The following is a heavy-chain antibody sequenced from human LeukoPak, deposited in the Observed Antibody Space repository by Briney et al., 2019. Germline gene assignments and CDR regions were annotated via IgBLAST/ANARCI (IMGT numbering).Heavy chain of an antibody. Sequence: GGSLRLSCSASGFSFSTSAMHWVRQAQGKGPQFVSAITTNGRSTYYADSVKGRFTISRDNSKSTLDLQMSSLRAEDTAVYYCVRDLTWGQGTLVTVSS. D-gene: IGHD4/OR15-4a*01. V-gene: IGHV3-64D*06. CDR1: GFSFSTSA. CDR2: ITTNGRST. CDR3: VRDLT. J-gene: IGHJ4*02.